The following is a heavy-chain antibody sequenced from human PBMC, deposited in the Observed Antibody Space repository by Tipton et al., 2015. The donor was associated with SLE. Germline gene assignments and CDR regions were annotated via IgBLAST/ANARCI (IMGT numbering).Heavy chain of an antibody. CDR1: GFIVSNND. CDR3: AREADHISAAVPGDY. D-gene: IGHD6-13*01. Sequence: SLRLSCAASGFIVSNNDMNWVRQAPGKGLEWVSVIYSSGRTYYGDFVKGRFTISRDNSNNTLFLQMNSLRTEDTAVYYCAREADHISAAVPGDYWGQGTLVTVSS. J-gene: IGHJ4*02. CDR2: IYSSGRT. V-gene: IGHV3-53*05.